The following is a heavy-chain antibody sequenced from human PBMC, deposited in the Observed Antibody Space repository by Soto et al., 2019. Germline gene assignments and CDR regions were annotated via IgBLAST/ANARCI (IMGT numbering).Heavy chain of an antibody. CDR2: ISSSGSTI. CDR1: RFTFSSYE. Sequence: GGSLRLSCAASRFTFSSYEMNCVRQAPGKGLERVSYISSSGSTIYYAESVKGRFTISRDNAKNSLYLQMNSLRAEDTAVYYCVKTKMDSSSWYNYYYYGMDVWGQGTTVTVSS. V-gene: IGHV3-48*03. CDR3: VKTKMDSSSWYNYYYYGMDV. J-gene: IGHJ6*02. D-gene: IGHD6-13*01.